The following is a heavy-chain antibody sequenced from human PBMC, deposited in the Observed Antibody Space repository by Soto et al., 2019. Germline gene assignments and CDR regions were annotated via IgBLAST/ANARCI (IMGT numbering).Heavy chain of an antibody. Sequence: GGSLRLSCAASGFTFSSYGMHWVRQAPGKGLEWVAVISYDGSNKYYADSVKGRFTISRDNSKDTLYLQMNSLRAEDTAVYYCAKDYGGTPGYWGQGTLVTVSS. D-gene: IGHD4-17*01. J-gene: IGHJ4*02. V-gene: IGHV3-30*18. CDR3: AKDYGGTPGY. CDR2: ISYDGSNK. CDR1: GFTFSSYG.